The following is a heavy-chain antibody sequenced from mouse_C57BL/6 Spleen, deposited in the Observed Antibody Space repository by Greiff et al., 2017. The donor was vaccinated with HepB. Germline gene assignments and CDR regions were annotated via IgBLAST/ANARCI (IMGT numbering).Heavy chain of an antibody. CDR1: GYTFTDYY. V-gene: IGHV1-26*01. D-gene: IGHD2-1*01. CDR2: INPNNGGT. Sequence: EVQLQQSGPELVKPGASVKISCKASGYTFTDYYMNWVKQSHGKSLEWIGDINPNNGGTSYNQKFKGKATLTVDKSSSTAYMELRSLTSEDSAVYYCARGYGNSAWFAYWGQGTLVTVSA. J-gene: IGHJ3*01. CDR3: ARGYGNSAWFAY.